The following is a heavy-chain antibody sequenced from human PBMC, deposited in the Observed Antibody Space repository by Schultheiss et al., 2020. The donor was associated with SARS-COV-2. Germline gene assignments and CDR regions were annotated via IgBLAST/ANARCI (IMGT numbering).Heavy chain of an antibody. V-gene: IGHV3-73*01. CDR2: IRSKARNYAT. J-gene: IGHJ5*02. Sequence: GESLKFSCVTSGFSFSGSGIYWVRQASGKGLEWVGRIRSKARNYATTYAASVKGRFIISRDESRNTSYLQMNSLKIEDTAVYYCTRNSTSSGWFDPWGQGTLVTVSS. D-gene: IGHD5-18*01. CDR1: GFSFSGSG. CDR3: TRNSTSSGWFDP.